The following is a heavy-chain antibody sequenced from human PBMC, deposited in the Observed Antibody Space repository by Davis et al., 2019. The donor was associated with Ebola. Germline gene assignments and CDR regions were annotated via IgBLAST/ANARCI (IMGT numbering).Heavy chain of an antibody. Sequence: ASVKVSCKASGYTFTSYGISWVRQAPGQGLEWMGWISAYNGNTNYAQKLQGRVTMTTDTSTSTAYMELRSLRSDDTAVYYCARDLEYSSSPHYYFDYWGQGTLVTVSS. CDR1: GYTFTSYG. J-gene: IGHJ4*02. CDR2: ISAYNGNT. CDR3: ARDLEYSSSPHYYFDY. V-gene: IGHV1-18*01. D-gene: IGHD6-6*01.